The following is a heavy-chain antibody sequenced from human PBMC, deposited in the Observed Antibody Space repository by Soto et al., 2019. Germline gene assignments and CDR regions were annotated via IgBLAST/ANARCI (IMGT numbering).Heavy chain of an antibody. D-gene: IGHD2-2*01. CDR3: ARLGYCSTTSCYLGDY. CDR1: GYNFPRSW. V-gene: IGHV5-51*03. J-gene: IGHJ4*02. CDR2: IYPADSDT. Sequence: DVQLVQSGAEVKKPGESLKISCKGSGYNFPRSWIGWVRQMPGKGLEWMGIIYPADSDTRYSPSFQGQVTISVDKSTSTTYRKWSSLKASDTAMYYCARLGYCSTTSCYLGDYWGQGTLVTVSS.